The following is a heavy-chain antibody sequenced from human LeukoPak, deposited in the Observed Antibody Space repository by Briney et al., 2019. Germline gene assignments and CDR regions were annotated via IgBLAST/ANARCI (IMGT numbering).Heavy chain of an antibody. CDR2: ISGGGGDA. V-gene: IGHV3-23*01. D-gene: IGHD3-10*01. Sequence: GGSLRLSCAASGFTFNNYAMSWFRQAPGKGLEWVSVISGGGGDANYADSVKGRFTISRDNSKNTLYLRMSSLRAEDTAIYYCAKTPKLIRGTPDYWGQGTLVIVSS. CDR1: GFTFNNYA. CDR3: AKTPKLIRGTPDY. J-gene: IGHJ4*02.